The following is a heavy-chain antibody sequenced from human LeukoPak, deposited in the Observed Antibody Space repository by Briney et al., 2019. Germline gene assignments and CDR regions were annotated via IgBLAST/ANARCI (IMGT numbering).Heavy chain of an antibody. CDR2: ISSSSSYI. J-gene: IGHJ4*02. CDR1: GFTFSSYS. CDR3: ARESTSYYDSSGYPY. D-gene: IGHD3-22*01. V-gene: IGHV3-21*01. Sequence: GGSLRLSCAASGFTFSSYSMNWVRHAQGQGLEWVSSISSSSSYIYYADSVKGRFTISRDNAKNSLYLQMNSLRAEDTAVYYCARESTSYYDSSGYPYWGQGTLVTVSS.